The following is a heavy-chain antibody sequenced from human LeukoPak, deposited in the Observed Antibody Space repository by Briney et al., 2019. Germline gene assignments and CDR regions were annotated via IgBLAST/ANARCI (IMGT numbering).Heavy chain of an antibody. CDR1: GYTFTSFY. J-gene: IGHJ4*02. V-gene: IGHV1-46*01. D-gene: IGHD3-22*01. CDR3: ARGYYDSSGYDPGLGY. Sequence: ASVKVSCKASGYTFTSFYMQWVRQAPGQGLEWMGIINPSGGSTNYAQKFQGRVSMTRDTSTSTVYMELSSLRAEDTAMYWCARGYYDSSGYDPGLGYWGQGTLVTVSS. CDR2: INPSGGST.